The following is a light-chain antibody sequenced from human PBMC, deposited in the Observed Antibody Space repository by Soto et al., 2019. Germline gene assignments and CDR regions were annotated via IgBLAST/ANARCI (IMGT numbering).Light chain of an antibody. V-gene: IGKV1-5*01. CDR3: LQHNSYSVT. CDR1: QSINTC. J-gene: IGKJ1*01. Sequence: DIQITQSPSTLSASVGDRVTITCRASQSINTCLAWYQQKPGKAPKLLIYDASSLQSGVPSRFTGRGSGTEFTLSISSLQPDDFATYYCLQHNSYSVTFGQGTKVDIK. CDR2: DAS.